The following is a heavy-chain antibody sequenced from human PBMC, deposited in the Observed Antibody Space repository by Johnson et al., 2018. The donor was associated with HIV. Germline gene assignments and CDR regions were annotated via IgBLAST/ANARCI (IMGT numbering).Heavy chain of an antibody. D-gene: IGHD5-12*01. CDR3: AKPGWMVATIELDAFDI. V-gene: IGHV3-23*04. J-gene: IGHJ3*02. CDR1: GFTFSSYA. CDR2: ISGSGGST. Sequence: VQLVESGGGLVQPGGSLRLSCAASGFTFSSYAMNWVRQAPGKGLEWVSAISGSGGSTYYADSVKGRFTISRDNSKNTLYLLMNSLRAEDTAVYFCAKPGWMVATIELDAFDIWGQGTMVTVSS.